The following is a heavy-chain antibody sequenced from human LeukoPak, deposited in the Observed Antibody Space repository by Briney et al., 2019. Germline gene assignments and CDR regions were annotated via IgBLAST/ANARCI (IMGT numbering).Heavy chain of an antibody. V-gene: IGHV3-23*01. Sequence: GGSLRLSCAASGFTFSNYAMNWVRQAPGKGLEWVSGISSSGGRTYYADSVNGRFTISRDNAKNSLYLQMNSLRGEDTAVYYCARWVYGMDVWGQGTTVIVSS. CDR2: ISSSGGRT. CDR1: GFTFSNYA. CDR3: ARWVYGMDV. J-gene: IGHJ6*02.